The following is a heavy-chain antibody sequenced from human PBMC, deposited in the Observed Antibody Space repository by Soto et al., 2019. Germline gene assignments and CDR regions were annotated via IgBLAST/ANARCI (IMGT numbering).Heavy chain of an antibody. CDR1: GYSINSDYY. CDR2: VDHSGRT. CDR3: ARDSETTYYYGSGTPMPDY. D-gene: IGHD3-10*01. J-gene: IGHJ4*02. Sequence: SETLSLTCAVSGYSINSDYYWGWIRQPPGKGLEWIGSVDHSGRTYYSPSLRSRLTIFIDTSKNQFSLKLSSVTAADTAAYYCARDSETTYYYGSGTPMPDYWGQGTLVTVSS. V-gene: IGHV4-38-2*02.